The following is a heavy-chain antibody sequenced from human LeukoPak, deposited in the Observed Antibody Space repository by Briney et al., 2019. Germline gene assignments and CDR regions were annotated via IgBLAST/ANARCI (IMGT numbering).Heavy chain of an antibody. V-gene: IGHV3-7*01. CDR2: INQDASEI. J-gene: IGHJ4*02. Sequence: GGSLRHSCAASGFTFSTYWMNWYRQAPGKGLEWVGNINQDASEINYVGSVRGRFTISRDNAKNSLHLQMNSLRAEDTAVYYCATDRDNSDWQKRFDSWGQGTLVTVSS. D-gene: IGHD2-21*02. CDR3: ATDRDNSDWQKRFDS. CDR1: GFTFSTYW.